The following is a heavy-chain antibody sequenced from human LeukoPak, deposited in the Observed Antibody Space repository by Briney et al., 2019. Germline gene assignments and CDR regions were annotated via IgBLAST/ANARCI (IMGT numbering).Heavy chain of an antibody. CDR3: ASHPPPHSIYSYGPDRFDP. V-gene: IGHV1-18*01. CDR2: ISAYNGNT. J-gene: IGHJ5*02. Sequence: ASVKVSCKASGYTFTSYGISWVRQAPGQGLEWMGWISAYNGNTNYAQKLQCRVTMTTETSTSTAYMELRSLRSDDTAVYYCASHPPPHSIYSYGPDRFDPWGQGTLVTVSS. D-gene: IGHD5-18*01. CDR1: GYTFTSYG.